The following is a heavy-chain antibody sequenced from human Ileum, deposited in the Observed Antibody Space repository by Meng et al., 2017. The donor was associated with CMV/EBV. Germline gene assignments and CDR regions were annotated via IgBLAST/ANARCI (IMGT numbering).Heavy chain of an antibody. Sequence: GESLKISCAASGFTFSSYSMSWVRQAPGRGLEWVSVITGSGGSTYYADSVKGRFTISRDNSKNTLYLQMNSLRAEDTAVYYCAKLTDYWGQGTLVTVSS. CDR2: ITGSGGST. V-gene: IGHV3-23*01. CDR3: AKLTDY. J-gene: IGHJ4*02. D-gene: IGHD4/OR15-4a*01. CDR1: GFTFSSYS.